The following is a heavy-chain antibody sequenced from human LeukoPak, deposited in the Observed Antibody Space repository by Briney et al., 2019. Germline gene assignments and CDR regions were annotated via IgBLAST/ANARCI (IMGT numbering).Heavy chain of an antibody. Sequence: SETLSLTCTVSGGSISAHCWSWIRQSPGKGLEWIGFICYTGSTNYNPSLNSRVTISLDRSKNQFSLNLRSVTAADTAVYYCARFSWGCSTASCYLTNWGQGTLVTVSS. J-gene: IGHJ4*02. V-gene: IGHV4-59*11. D-gene: IGHD2-2*01. CDR2: ICYTGST. CDR1: GGSISAHC. CDR3: ARFSWGCSTASCYLTN.